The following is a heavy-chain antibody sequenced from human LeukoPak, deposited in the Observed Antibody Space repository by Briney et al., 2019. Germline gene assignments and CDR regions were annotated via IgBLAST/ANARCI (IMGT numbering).Heavy chain of an antibody. J-gene: IGHJ3*02. Sequence: ASVKVSCKASGYTFTSYDINWVRQATGQGLEWMGWMNPNSGNTGYAQKFQGRVTITRNTSISTAYMELSSLRSDDTAVYYCARNGKYYGSGSYGDPRAFDIWGQGTMVTVSS. CDR1: GYTFTSYD. CDR3: ARNGKYYGSGSYGDPRAFDI. D-gene: IGHD3-10*01. CDR2: MNPNSGNT. V-gene: IGHV1-8*03.